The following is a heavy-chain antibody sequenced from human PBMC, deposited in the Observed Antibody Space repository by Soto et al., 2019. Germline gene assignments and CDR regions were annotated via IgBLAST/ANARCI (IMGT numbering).Heavy chain of an antibody. CDR1: GFTFSSYA. V-gene: IGHV3-30-3*01. CDR2: ISYDGSNK. CDR3: ARVSSGWGLWNWFDP. D-gene: IGHD6-19*01. J-gene: IGHJ5*02. Sequence: GGSLRLSCAASGFTFSSYAMHWVRQAPGKGLEWVAVISYDGSNKYYADSVKGRFTISRDNSKNTLYLQMNSLRAEDTAVYYCARVSSGWGLWNWFDPWGQGPLVTVSS.